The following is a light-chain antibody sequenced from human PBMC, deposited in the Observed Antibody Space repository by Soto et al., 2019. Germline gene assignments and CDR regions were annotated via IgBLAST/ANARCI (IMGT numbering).Light chain of an antibody. CDR3: QQRSKWPPIT. V-gene: IGKV3-11*01. J-gene: IGKJ5*01. Sequence: EIVLTQSPVTLSLSPGERATLSCRASQSVSSYLAWYQQKPGQAPRLLIYDASNRATGIPARFSGGWSGTDFTLTIDNLEPEDFAIYYCQQRSKWPPITFGQGTRLEIK. CDR2: DAS. CDR1: QSVSSY.